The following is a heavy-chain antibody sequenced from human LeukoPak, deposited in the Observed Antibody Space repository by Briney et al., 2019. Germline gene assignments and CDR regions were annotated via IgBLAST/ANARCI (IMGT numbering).Heavy chain of an antibody. Sequence: GGALRLSCAASGFIFEDNGMSWVRQAPGKGLEWVSGINWHGETTGYVDSVKGRFTISRDNAKNSLYLQMNSLRAEDTALYYFATHSYYYGSGSYPHYLDYWGQGTLVTVSS. CDR2: INWHGETT. V-gene: IGHV3-20*04. D-gene: IGHD3-10*01. J-gene: IGHJ4*02. CDR3: ATHSYYYGSGSYPHYLDY. CDR1: GFIFEDNG.